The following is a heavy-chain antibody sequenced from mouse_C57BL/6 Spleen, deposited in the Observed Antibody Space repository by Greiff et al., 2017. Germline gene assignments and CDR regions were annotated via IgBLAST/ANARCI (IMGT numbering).Heavy chain of an antibody. D-gene: IGHD1-1*01. CDR3: ARSHSYGSSHWYFDV. CDR1: GYTFTSYW. CDR2: INPSSGYT. Sequence: VQLQQSGAELAKPGASVKLSCKASGYTFTSYWMHWVKQRPGQGLEWIGYINPSSGYTKYNQKFKDKDTLTADKSSSTAYMQLSSLTYEDSAVYYCARSHSYGSSHWYFDVWGTGTTVTVSS. V-gene: IGHV1-7*01. J-gene: IGHJ1*03.